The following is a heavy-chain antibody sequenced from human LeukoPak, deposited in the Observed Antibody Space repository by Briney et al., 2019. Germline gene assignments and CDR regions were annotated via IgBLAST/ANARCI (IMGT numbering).Heavy chain of an antibody. D-gene: IGHD6-6*01. CDR1: GGSFSGYY. V-gene: IGHV4-34*01. Sequence: SETLSLTCAVYGGSFSGYYWSWIRQPPGKGLEWIGEINHSGTTNYNPSPKSLVTISGDTSKNQFSLKLISVTAADTAVYYCARGGGSSYHYSYYYMDVWGKGTTVTVSS. CDR2: INHSGTT. CDR3: ARGGGSSYHYSYYYMDV. J-gene: IGHJ6*03.